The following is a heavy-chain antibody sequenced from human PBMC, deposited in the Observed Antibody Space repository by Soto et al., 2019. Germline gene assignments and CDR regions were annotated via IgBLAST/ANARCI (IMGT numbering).Heavy chain of an antibody. Sequence: QVQLVQSGAEVKKPGSSVKVSCTASGGTFSSYAISWVRQAPGQGLEWMGGIIPIFGTANYAQKFQGRVTITADESTSTAYMELSSLRSEDTAVYYCARQGGEVGATTGWFDPWGQGTLVTVSS. D-gene: IGHD1-26*01. CDR2: IIPIFGTA. V-gene: IGHV1-69*01. CDR3: ARQGGEVGATTGWFDP. CDR1: GGTFSSYA. J-gene: IGHJ5*02.